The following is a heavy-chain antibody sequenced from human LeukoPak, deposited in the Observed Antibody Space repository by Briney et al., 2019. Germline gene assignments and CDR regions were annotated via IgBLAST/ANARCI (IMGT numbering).Heavy chain of an antibody. V-gene: IGHV4-61*02. Sequence: SETLSLTCTVSGGSISSGSYYWSWIRQPAGKGLEWIGRIYTSGSTNYNPSLKSRVTISVDTSKNQFSLKLSSVTAADTAVYYCARTRYYYNSRSYGAPYYFDYWGQGTLVTVSS. D-gene: IGHD3-10*01. CDR2: IYTSGST. J-gene: IGHJ4*02. CDR1: GGSISSGSYY. CDR3: ARTRYYYNSRSYGAPYYFDY.